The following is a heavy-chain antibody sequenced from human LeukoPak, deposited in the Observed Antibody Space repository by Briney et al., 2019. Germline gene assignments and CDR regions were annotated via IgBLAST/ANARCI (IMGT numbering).Heavy chain of an antibody. Sequence: PSETLSLTCTVSGGSISSGGYYWSWIRQHPGKGLEWIGYIYYGGSTYYNPSLKSRVTISVDTSKNQFSLKLSSVTAADTAVYYCARVRGVDGDYDYWGQGTLVTVSS. J-gene: IGHJ4*02. D-gene: IGHD4-17*01. CDR3: ARVRGVDGDYDY. CDR1: GGSISSGGYY. CDR2: IYYGGST. V-gene: IGHV4-31*03.